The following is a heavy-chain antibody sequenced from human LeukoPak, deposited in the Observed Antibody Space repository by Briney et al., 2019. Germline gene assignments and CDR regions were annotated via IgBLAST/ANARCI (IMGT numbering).Heavy chain of an antibody. Sequence: PSETLSLTCTVSGGSISSYYWSWIRQPPGKGLEWIGYIYYSGSTNYNPSLKSRVTISVDTSKNQFSLRLSSVTAADTAVYYCARDGVVGATDAFDIWGQGTMVTVSS. CDR2: IYYSGST. D-gene: IGHD1-26*01. CDR3: ARDGVVGATDAFDI. J-gene: IGHJ3*02. CDR1: GGSISSYY. V-gene: IGHV4-59*01.